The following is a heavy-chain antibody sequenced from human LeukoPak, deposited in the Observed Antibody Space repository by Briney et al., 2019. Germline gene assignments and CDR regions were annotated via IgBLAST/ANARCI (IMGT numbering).Heavy chain of an antibody. CDR3: ARALNPLPGTYYFDY. Sequence: AETLSLTCTVSGGSMSSSTYYWGWIRQPPGKGLEWIRYFHYSGSSYYNPSLKSRVTISVDTSKKQFSLKLSSVTAADTAVYYCARALNPLPGTYYFDYWGQGTLVTVST. D-gene: IGHD2-15*01. CDR2: FHYSGSS. CDR1: GGSMSSSTYY. J-gene: IGHJ4*02. V-gene: IGHV4-39*01.